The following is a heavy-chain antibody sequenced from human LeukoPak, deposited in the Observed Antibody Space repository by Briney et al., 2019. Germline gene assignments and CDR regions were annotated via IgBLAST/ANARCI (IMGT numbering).Heavy chain of an antibody. CDR2: INHSGST. J-gene: IGHJ4*02. D-gene: IGHD3-22*01. V-gene: IGHV4-34*01. CDR1: GGSFSGYY. Sequence: SETLSLTCAVYGGSFSGYYWSWIRQPPGKGLEWIGEINHSGSTNYNPSLKSRVTISVDTSKNQFSLKLSSVTAADTAVYYCARGGGITTGLDYWGQGTLVTVYS. CDR3: ARGGGITTGLDY.